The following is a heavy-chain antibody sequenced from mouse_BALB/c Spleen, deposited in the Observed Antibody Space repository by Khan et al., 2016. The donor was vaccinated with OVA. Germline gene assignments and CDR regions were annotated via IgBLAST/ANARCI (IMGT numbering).Heavy chain of an antibody. V-gene: IGHV2-2*02. J-gene: IGHJ3*01. CDR1: GFSLTTYG. Sequence: QVQLKQSGPGLVQPSQSLSITCTVSGFSLTTYGVHWVRQSPGKGLEWLGVIWSGGTTDYSAAFISRLSITKDNSKSQVLFKMNSLQANDTAIYYCARNYDYDEGLAYWGQGTLVTVSA. CDR3: ARNYDYDEGLAY. CDR2: IWSGGTT. D-gene: IGHD2-4*01.